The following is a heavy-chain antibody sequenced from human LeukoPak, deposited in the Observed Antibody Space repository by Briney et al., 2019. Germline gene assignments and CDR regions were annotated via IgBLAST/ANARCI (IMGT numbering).Heavy chain of an antibody. CDR2: IKQDGSVR. CDR1: GFTFNSHW. Sequence: QSGGSLRLSCAASGFTFNSHWMTWVRQAPGKGLEWVANIKQDGSVRYYVDSVKGRFTISRDNAKNTLYLQMNSLRVEDTAVYYCARSIAAAESYWGQGTLVTVSS. J-gene: IGHJ4*02. D-gene: IGHD6-13*01. CDR3: ARSIAAAESY. V-gene: IGHV3-7*01.